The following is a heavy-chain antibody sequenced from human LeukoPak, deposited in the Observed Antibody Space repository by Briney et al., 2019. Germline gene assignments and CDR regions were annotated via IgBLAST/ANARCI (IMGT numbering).Heavy chain of an antibody. CDR2: IYTSGST. CDR1: GGSISSYY. J-gene: IGHJ6*02. V-gene: IGHV4-4*07. Sequence: SETLSLTCTVSGGSISSYYWSWIRQPAGKGLEWIGRIYTSGSTNYNPSLKSRVTMSVDTSKNQFSLKLSSVTAADTAVYYCARGPIVVVPAAISHYHYGMDVWGQGTTVTVSS. CDR3: ARGPIVVVPAAISHYHYGMDV. D-gene: IGHD2-2*01.